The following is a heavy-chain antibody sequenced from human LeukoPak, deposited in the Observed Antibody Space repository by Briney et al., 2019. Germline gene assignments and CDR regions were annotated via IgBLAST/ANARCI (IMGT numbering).Heavy chain of an antibody. D-gene: IGHD3-16*01. CDR1: GGSFSGYY. V-gene: IGHV4-34*01. J-gene: IGHJ4*02. CDR3: ARVPTWGYYFDY. CDR2: INHSGST. Sequence: SETLSLTCAVYGGSFSGYYWSWIRQPPGKGLEWIGEINHSGSTNYNPSLESRVTISVDTSKNQFSLKLSSVTAADTAVYYCARVPTWGYYFDYWGQGTLVTVSS.